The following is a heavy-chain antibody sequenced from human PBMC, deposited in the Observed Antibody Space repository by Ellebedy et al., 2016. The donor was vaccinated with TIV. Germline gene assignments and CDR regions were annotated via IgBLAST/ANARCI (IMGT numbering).Heavy chain of an antibody. Sequence: MPSETLSLTCTVSGGSISGFYWSWIRQSPQKELEWIGYMYFSGNSQYNPSLKSRATISVDMSKNQFSLKLDSVSAADTGVYFCASGRGLIDYWGRGLLVTVSS. CDR2: MYFSGNS. J-gene: IGHJ4*02. CDR1: GGSISGFY. D-gene: IGHD2/OR15-2a*01. CDR3: ASGRGLIDY. V-gene: IGHV4-59*01.